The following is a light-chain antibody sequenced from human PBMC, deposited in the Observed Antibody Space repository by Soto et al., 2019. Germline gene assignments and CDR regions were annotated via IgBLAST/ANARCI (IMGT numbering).Light chain of an antibody. J-gene: IGLJ1*01. CDR2: DVS. V-gene: IGLV2-14*01. Sequence: QSALTQPASVSGSPGQSITISCTGTSSDVGGYNYVSWYQQHPGKAPKLMIYDVSNRPSGVSNRFSGSKSGNTASLTISGLQAEDEADYSCSSYIGSSTLEVFGTGTKVTVL. CDR1: SSDVGGYNY. CDR3: SSYIGSSTLEV.